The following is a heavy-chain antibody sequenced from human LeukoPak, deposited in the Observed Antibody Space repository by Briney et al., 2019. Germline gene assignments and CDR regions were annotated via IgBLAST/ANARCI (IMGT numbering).Heavy chain of an antibody. D-gene: IGHD3-22*01. Sequence: ASVKVSCKASGYTFTGYYMHWVRQAPGQGPEWMGRINPNSGGTNYAQKFQGRVTMTRDTSISTAYMELSRLRSDDTAVYYCARDDSRPYYYDSSGYVYWGQGTLVTVSS. J-gene: IGHJ4*02. CDR3: ARDDSRPYYYDSSGYVY. V-gene: IGHV1-2*06. CDR1: GYTFTGYY. CDR2: INPNSGGT.